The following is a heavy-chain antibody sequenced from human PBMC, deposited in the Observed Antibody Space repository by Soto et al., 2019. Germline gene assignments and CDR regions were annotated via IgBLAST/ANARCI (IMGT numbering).Heavy chain of an antibody. V-gene: IGHV3-30-3*01. CDR1: GFTFSSYA. CDR2: ISYDGSNK. CDR3: ARPPNAYDFWSGYSDY. J-gene: IGHJ4*02. D-gene: IGHD3-3*01. Sequence: QVQLVESGGGVVQPGRSLRLSCAASGFTFSSYAMHWVRQAPGKGLEWGAVISYDGSNKYYADSVKGRFTISRDNSKNTLYLQMNRLRAEDTAVYSCARPPNAYDFWSGYSDYWGQGTLVTVSS.